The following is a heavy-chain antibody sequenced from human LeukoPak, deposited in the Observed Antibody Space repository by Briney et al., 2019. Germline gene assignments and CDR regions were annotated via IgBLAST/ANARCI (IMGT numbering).Heavy chain of an antibody. CDR1: GGSFSGYY. CDR3: ARQGRSSWFWNY. D-gene: IGHD6-13*01. Sequence: SETLSLTCAVYGGSFSGYYWSWIRQPPGKGLEWIGEINHSGSTNYNSSLKSRVTISVDTSKNQFSLKLSSVTAADTAVYYCARQGRSSWFWNYWDQGTLVTVSS. J-gene: IGHJ4*02. V-gene: IGHV4-34*01. CDR2: INHSGST.